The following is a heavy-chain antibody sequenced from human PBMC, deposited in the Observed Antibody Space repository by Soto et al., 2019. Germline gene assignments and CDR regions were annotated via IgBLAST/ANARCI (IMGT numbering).Heavy chain of an antibody. Sequence: QVQLVQSGAEVREPGSSVRLSCKASGRNFNTYAFNWVRQAPGQGLEWLGGIITFYGAAMYAQNFQGRVTITADEFRTTAYMELNSLRYDDTAVYYCARGGKERFRGPGMDVWGQGTTVTVSS. CDR1: GRNFNTYA. CDR3: ARGGKERFRGPGMDV. J-gene: IGHJ6*02. D-gene: IGHD1-1*01. V-gene: IGHV1-69*01. CDR2: IITFYGAA.